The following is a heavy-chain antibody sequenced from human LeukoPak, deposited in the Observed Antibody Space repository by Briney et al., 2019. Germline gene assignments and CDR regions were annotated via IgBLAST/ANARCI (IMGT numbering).Heavy chain of an antibody. CDR2: MNPGSGDT. CDR3: ARSRRGYYMDV. Sequence: GASVMVSCKPSGYPFSNYDVNWVRQATGQGLEWMAWMNPGSGDTGYAQKFQGRLTMSGNISMNTASMELRSLTSEDTAVYFCARSRRGYYMDVWGTGTTVTVSS. CDR1: GYPFSNYD. V-gene: IGHV1-8*01. J-gene: IGHJ6*03.